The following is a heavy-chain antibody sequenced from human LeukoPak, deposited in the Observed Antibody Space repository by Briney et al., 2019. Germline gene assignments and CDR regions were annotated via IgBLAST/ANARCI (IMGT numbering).Heavy chain of an antibody. J-gene: IGHJ5*02. D-gene: IGHD1-14*01. CDR3: ARQGLQPYWFDP. CDR2: IYYSGST. CDR1: GGSISSSSYY. Sequence: SETLSLTCTVSGGSISSSSYYWGWIRQPPGKGLEWIGSIYYSGSTYYNPSLKSRVTISVDTSKNQFSLKLSSVTAADTAVYYCARQGLQPYWFDPWGQGTLVTVSS. V-gene: IGHV4-39*01.